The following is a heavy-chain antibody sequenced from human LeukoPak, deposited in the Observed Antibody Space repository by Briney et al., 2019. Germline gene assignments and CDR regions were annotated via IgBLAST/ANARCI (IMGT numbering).Heavy chain of an antibody. CDR1: GFTFSSYA. D-gene: IGHD3-9*01. J-gene: IGHJ4*02. CDR2: ISGSGGST. CDR3: ANSDDYVDWYVFDY. Sequence: PGGSLRLSCAASGFTFSSYAMSWVRQAPGKGLEWVSAISGSGGSTYYADSVKGRFTISRDNSKNTLYLQMNSLRAEDTAAYYCANSDDYVDWYVFDYWGQGTLVTVSS. V-gene: IGHV3-23*01.